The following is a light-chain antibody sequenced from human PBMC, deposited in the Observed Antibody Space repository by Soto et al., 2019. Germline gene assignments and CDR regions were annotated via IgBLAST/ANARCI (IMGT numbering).Light chain of an antibody. CDR2: DAS. Sequence: ESVLTQSPATLSLSPGERATLSCRASQSISSYLAWYQQKPGQAPRLLIYDASNRATGIPARFSGSGSGTDFTLTISSLEPEDFAVYYCQQRNNWPPMYTFGQGTKVEIK. CDR3: QQRNNWPPMYT. CDR1: QSISSY. V-gene: IGKV3-11*01. J-gene: IGKJ2*01.